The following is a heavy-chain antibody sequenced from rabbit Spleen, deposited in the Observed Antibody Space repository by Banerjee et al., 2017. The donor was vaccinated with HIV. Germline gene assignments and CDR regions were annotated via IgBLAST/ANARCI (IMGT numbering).Heavy chain of an antibody. J-gene: IGHJ4*01. Sequence: QSLEESGGDLVQPEGSLTLTCKASGFDFSGNAMCWVRQAPGKGLEWIACIYTGRSTWTGYASWAKGRFTISKSSSPTVTLQMTSLTAADTATYFCARDGAGGSYFALRGPGTLVTVS. V-gene: IGHV1S40*01. CDR3: ARDGAGGSYFAL. CDR1: GFDFSGNA. CDR2: IYTGRSTWT. D-gene: IGHD8-1*01.